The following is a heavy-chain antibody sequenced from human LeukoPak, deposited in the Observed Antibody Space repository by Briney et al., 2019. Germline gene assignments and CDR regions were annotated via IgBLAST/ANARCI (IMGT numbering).Heavy chain of an antibody. Sequence: SETLSLTCTVFGDSISDSKYFWGWIRQPPGKGLEWIGNFYPGGSTYYNPSLKSRVAISEDTSGKQFSLRLGSVTAADTAVYFCARVGSGLNLYYFDYWGQGTLVTVSS. CDR1: GDSISDSKYF. J-gene: IGHJ4*02. CDR2: FYPGGST. D-gene: IGHD3-3*01. V-gene: IGHV4-39*07. CDR3: ARVGSGLNLYYFDY.